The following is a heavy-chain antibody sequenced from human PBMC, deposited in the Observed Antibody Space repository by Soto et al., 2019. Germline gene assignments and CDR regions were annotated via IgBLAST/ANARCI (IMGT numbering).Heavy chain of an antibody. CDR2: ISYDGSNK. CDR1: GFTFSIYA. J-gene: IGHJ4*02. Sequence: PGGSLRLSCAASGFTFSIYAMHWVRHAPGKGLEWVAVISYDGSNKYYADSVKGRFTISRDNSKNTLYLQMNSLRAEDTAVYYCARVAKGIAAAGTLYYFDYWGQGTLVTVSS. CDR3: ARVAKGIAAAGTLYYFDY. D-gene: IGHD6-13*01. V-gene: IGHV3-30-3*01.